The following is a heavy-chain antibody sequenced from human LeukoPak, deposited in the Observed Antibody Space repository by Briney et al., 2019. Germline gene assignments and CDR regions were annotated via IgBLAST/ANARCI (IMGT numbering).Heavy chain of an antibody. CDR1: GFSFSSYD. D-gene: IGHD3-22*01. Sequence: GGSLRLSCAASGFSFSSYDMHWVRLVTGKGLEWVSAIGTSGDTYYPDSVKGRFTISRENAKNFLYLQMNSLRAGDTAIYYCAKDVDRVQSYYFDYWGQGTLVTVSS. CDR3: AKDVDRVQSYYFDY. CDR2: IGTSGDT. V-gene: IGHV3-13*01. J-gene: IGHJ4*02.